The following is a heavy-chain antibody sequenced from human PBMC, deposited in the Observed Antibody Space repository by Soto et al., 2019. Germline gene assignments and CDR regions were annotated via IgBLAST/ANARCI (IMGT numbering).Heavy chain of an antibody. Sequence: ASVKVSCKASGYTYIRYSMHWGRQAPGQRLEWVGWINVGNGNTKYSQNFQGRVTINQDTSASTAYMELSSLTSEDTAVYYCAREKWGSGSRWLAPWGQGTLVTVSS. CDR3: AREKWGSGSRWLAP. CDR1: GYTYIRYS. V-gene: IGHV1-3*01. D-gene: IGHD6-19*01. J-gene: IGHJ5*02. CDR2: INVGNGNT.